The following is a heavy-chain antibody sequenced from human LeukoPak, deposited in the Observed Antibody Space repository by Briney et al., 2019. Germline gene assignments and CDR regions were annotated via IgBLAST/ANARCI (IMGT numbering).Heavy chain of an antibody. D-gene: IGHD4-17*01. V-gene: IGHV4-59*01. CDR2: IHNSGST. J-gene: IGHJ1*01. CDR1: DGSISTYY. CDR3: ASALTTLESFQH. Sequence: PSETLSLTCTVSDGSISTYYWSWIRQSPGKGLEWIGYIHNSGSTNYNPSLKSRVTISVDTSKNQFSLKLSSVTAADTAVYYCASALTTLESFQHWGRGTLVTVSS.